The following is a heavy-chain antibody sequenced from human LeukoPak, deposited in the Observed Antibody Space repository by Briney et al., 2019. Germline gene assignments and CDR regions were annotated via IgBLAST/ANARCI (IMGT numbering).Heavy chain of an antibody. Sequence: SETLSLTCTVSGGSISSYYWSWIRQPPGKGLEWIGEINHSGSTNYNPSLKSRVTISVDTSKNQFSLKLSSVTAADTAVYYCARKGGSIAAAGYNWFDPWGQGTLVTVSS. J-gene: IGHJ5*02. D-gene: IGHD6-13*01. V-gene: IGHV4-34*01. CDR1: GGSISSYY. CDR3: ARKGGSIAAAGYNWFDP. CDR2: INHSGST.